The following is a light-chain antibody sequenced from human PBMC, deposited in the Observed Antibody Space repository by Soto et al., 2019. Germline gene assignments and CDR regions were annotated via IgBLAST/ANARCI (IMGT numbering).Light chain of an antibody. V-gene: IGKV3-15*01. CDR3: QQNNKWPPVT. J-gene: IGKJ4*01. Sequence: EGVMTQSPATVSVSPGEGVTLSCRASQTISNDLAWYQQKPGQAPRLLIYGASTRATGVPARFSGGGSGTEFTLTISRLQSEDFAFYYCQQNNKWPPVTFGGGTKVEIK. CDR1: QTISND. CDR2: GAS.